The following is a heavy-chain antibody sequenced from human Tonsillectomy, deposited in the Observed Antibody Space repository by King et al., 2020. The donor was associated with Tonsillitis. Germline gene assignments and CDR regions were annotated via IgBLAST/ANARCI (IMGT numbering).Heavy chain of an antibody. CDR3: AREDNYYFDY. J-gene: IGHJ4*02. CDR1: GGSISSYY. D-gene: IGHD1-1*01. Sequence: MQLQESGPGLVKPSETLSLTCTVSGGSISSYYWSWIRQPPGKGLEWSGYIYSKGVTNYNPSLKSRVTISVDTSKNQFSLKLSSVTAADTAVYYCAREDNYYFDYWGQGTLVTVSS. CDR2: IYSKGVT. V-gene: IGHV4-59*01.